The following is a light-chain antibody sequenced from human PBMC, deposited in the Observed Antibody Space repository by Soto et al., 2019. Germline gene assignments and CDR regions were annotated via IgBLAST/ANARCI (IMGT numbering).Light chain of an antibody. J-gene: IGKJ4*01. V-gene: IGKV3-20*01. Sequence: ENVLTQSPGTLSLSPGERATLSCRASQNVISGYLAWYQQKPGQAPSLLVYATSSRAAGIPDRFSGSGSGTDFTLTISRLEPEDFAVYYCQQYDSSHLTFGGGTKVEIK. CDR2: ATS. CDR3: QQYDSSHLT. CDR1: QNVISGY.